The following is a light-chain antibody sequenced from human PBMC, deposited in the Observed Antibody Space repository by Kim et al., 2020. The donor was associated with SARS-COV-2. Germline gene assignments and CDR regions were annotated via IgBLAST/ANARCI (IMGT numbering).Light chain of an antibody. CDR1: PSVGTN. Sequence: ASVGDKFTITCRASPSVGTNLTWYQQKPGQAPKLLIYAASSLQSGVPSRFSGYGSGTDFTLTISSLQPGDFATYFCPQTYSVPMYTFGQGTKLEI. J-gene: IGKJ2*01. V-gene: IGKV1-39*01. CDR3: PQTYSVPMYT. CDR2: AAS.